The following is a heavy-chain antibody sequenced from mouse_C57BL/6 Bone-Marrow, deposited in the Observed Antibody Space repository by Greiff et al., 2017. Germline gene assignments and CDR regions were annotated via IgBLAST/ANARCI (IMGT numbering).Heavy chain of an antibody. CDR3: ARFDGYPAWFAY. CDR2: IDPSDSYT. V-gene: IGHV1-69*01. Sequence: VQLQQPGAELVMPGASVKLSCKASGYTFTSYWMHWVKQRPGHGLEWIGEIDPSDSYTNYNQKFKGKYTLTVDKSSSTAYMQLSSLTSEDSAVYYCARFDGYPAWFAYWGQGTLVTVSA. J-gene: IGHJ3*01. CDR1: GYTFTSYW. D-gene: IGHD2-3*01.